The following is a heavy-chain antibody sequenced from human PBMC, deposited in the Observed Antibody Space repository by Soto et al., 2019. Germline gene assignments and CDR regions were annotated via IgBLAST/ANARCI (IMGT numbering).Heavy chain of an antibody. CDR2: ISAYNDNT. Sequence: GASVKVSCKASGYAFTYYGISWVRQAPGQGLEWMGWISAYNDNTKYAQKVQGRATMTTDTSTNTVYMELRSLRSDDTAVYYCGREYCDSSACYGPDYWGHGTLVTVSS. V-gene: IGHV1-18*01. CDR1: GYAFTYYG. D-gene: IGHD3-22*01. J-gene: IGHJ4*01. CDR3: GREYCDSSACYGPDY.